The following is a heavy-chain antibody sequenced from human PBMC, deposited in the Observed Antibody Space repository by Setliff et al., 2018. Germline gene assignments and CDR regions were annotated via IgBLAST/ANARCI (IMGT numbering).Heavy chain of an antibody. CDR1: GGSISSYY. CDR2: IYIGRSA. D-gene: IGHD6-19*01. V-gene: IGHV4-4*07. Sequence: SETLSLTCTVSGGSISSYYWSWIRQPAGKGLEWIGHIYIGRSANYNPSLKSLVTMSIDTSKNQFSLQLNSVTASDMAVYYCAREQWLDPPGYYYMDVWAKGTTVTVSS. J-gene: IGHJ6*03. CDR3: AREQWLDPPGYYYMDV.